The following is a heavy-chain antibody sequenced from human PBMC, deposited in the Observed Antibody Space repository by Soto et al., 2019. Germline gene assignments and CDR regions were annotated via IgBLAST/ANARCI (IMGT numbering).Heavy chain of an antibody. V-gene: IGHV4-59*08. CDR2: IYYSGST. Sequence: QVQLQESGPGLVKPSETLSLTCTVSGVSISSYYWSWIRQPPGKGLEWIGYIYYSGSTNYNHSLKSRVTISVDTSKNQFSLKLSSVTAADTAVYYCARHPSRRYYDSSGYYYPLVYGMDVWGQGTTVTVSS. CDR3: ARHPSRRYYDSSGYYYPLVYGMDV. J-gene: IGHJ6*02. CDR1: GVSISSYY. D-gene: IGHD3-22*01.